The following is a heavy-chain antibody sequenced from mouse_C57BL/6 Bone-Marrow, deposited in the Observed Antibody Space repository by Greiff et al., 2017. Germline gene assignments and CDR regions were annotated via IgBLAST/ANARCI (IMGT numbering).Heavy chain of an antibody. CDR1: GYTFTDYE. Sequence: QVQLQQSGAELVRPGASVTLSCKASGYTFTDYEMHWVKQTPVHGLEWIGAIDPETGGTAYNQKFKGKAILTADKSSSTAYMELRSLTSEDSAVYYCTRSAYYGSSYGYFDVWGTGTTVTVSS. D-gene: IGHD1-1*01. V-gene: IGHV1-15*01. CDR2: IDPETGGT. J-gene: IGHJ1*03. CDR3: TRSAYYGSSYGYFDV.